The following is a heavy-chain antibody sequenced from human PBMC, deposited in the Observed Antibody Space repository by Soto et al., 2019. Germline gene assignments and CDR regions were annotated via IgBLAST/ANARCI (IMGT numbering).Heavy chain of an antibody. J-gene: IGHJ6*02. CDR1: GGTFSSYA. Sequence: QVQLVQSGAEVKKPGSSVKVSCKASGGTFSSYAISWVRQAPGQGLEWMGGIIPISDTTNYAQKFQGRVTITADESPSPGYMELSSLRSEGTAVYYCSGLQGSSTMLEILYYHYYGMDVWGQGTTVTVSS. D-gene: IGHD2-2*01. CDR3: SGLQGSSTMLEILYYHYYGMDV. V-gene: IGHV1-69*01. CDR2: IIPISDTT.